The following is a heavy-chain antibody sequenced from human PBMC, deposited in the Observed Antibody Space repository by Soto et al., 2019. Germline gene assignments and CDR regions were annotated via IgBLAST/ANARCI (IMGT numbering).Heavy chain of an antibody. V-gene: IGHV4-34*01. Sequence: SETLSLTCAVYGGSFSGYYWSWIRQPPGKGLEWIGEINHSGSTNYNPSLKSRVTISVDTSKNQFSLKLSSVTAADTAVYYCARRTRIQLWLYRSAFDIWGQGTMVTVSS. D-gene: IGHD5-18*01. CDR1: GGSFSGYY. CDR3: ARRTRIQLWLYRSAFDI. J-gene: IGHJ3*02. CDR2: INHSGST.